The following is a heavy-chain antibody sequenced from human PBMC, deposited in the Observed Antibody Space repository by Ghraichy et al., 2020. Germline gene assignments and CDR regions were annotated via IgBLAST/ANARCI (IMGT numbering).Heavy chain of an antibody. CDR1: GASITSYY. Sequence: SETLSLTCTVSGASITSYYWSWIRQPPGKGLEWIGYIYNSGKLNYNLTLKSRVTMSVDASRNQFSLRLSSVTAADTAVYYCGRYYCTGSSCYRTNWFDPWGQGILVTVSS. D-gene: IGHD2-2*01. V-gene: IGHV4-59*12. CDR3: GRYYCTGSSCYRTNWFDP. J-gene: IGHJ5*02. CDR2: IYNSGKL.